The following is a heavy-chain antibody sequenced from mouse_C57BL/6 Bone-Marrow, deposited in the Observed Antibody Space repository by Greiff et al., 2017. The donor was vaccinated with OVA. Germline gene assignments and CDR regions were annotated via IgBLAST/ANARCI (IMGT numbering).Heavy chain of an antibody. J-gene: IGHJ2*01. CDR1: GYTFTDYY. CDR3: ARSTVVHFDY. CDR2: IYPGSGNT. D-gene: IGHD1-1*01. Sequence: VQLQQSGAELVRPGASVKLSCKASGYTFTDYYINWVKQRPGQGLEWIARIYPGSGNTYYNEKFKGKATLTAEKSSSTAYMQLSSLTSEDSAVYFCARSTVVHFDYWGQGTTLTVSS. V-gene: IGHV1-76*01.